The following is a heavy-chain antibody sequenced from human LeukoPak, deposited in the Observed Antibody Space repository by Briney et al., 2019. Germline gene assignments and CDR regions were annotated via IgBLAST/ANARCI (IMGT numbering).Heavy chain of an antibody. D-gene: IGHD3-10*01. CDR1: GGSFSGYY. CDR2: INHSGDT. CDR3: ATKRDYGSGSYYNE. J-gene: IGHJ4*02. Sequence: PSETLSLTCAVYGGSFSGYYWSWIRQPPGKGLEWIGEINHSGDTNYNPSLKSRVTISIDTSKNRFSLKLNSVTAADTALYYCATKRDYGSGSYYNEWGQGTLVTVFS. V-gene: IGHV4-34*01.